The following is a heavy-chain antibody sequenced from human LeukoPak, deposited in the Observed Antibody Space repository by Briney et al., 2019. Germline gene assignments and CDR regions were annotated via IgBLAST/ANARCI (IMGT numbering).Heavy chain of an antibody. J-gene: IGHJ4*02. CDR1: GGSISSSNW. D-gene: IGHD2-15*01. CDR2: IYHSGST. Sequence: PSETLSLTCAVSGGSISSSNWWSWVHQPPGKGLEWIGEIYHSGSTNYNPSLKSRVTISVDKSKNQFSLKLSSVTAADTAVYYCATQDIVVWAFDYWGQGTLVTVSS. V-gene: IGHV4-4*02. CDR3: ATQDIVVWAFDY.